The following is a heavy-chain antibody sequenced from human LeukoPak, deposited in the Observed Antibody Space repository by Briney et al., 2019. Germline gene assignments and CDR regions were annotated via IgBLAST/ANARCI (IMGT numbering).Heavy chain of an antibody. CDR2: INHSGST. Sequence: SETLSLTCAVYGGTFSGYYWSWLRQPPGKGLEWIGEINHSGSTNYNPSLKSRVTISVDTSKNQFSLKLSSVTAADTAVYYCAGSLLLWFGETNHWGQGTLVTVSS. CDR3: AGSLLLWFGETNH. D-gene: IGHD3-10*01. J-gene: IGHJ5*02. V-gene: IGHV4-34*08. CDR1: GGTFSGYY.